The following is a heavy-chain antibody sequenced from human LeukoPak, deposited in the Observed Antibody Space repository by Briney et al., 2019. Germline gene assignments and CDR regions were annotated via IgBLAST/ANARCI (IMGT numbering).Heavy chain of an antibody. D-gene: IGHD2-15*01. CDR1: GYTFTGYY. V-gene: IGHV1-2*02. CDR2: INPNSGGT. Sequence: ASVKVSCKASGYTFTGYYMHWVRQAPGQGLEWVGWINPNSGGTNYAQKFQGRVTMTRDTSISTAYMELSRLRSDDTAVYYCARVRALGYCSGGSCYTRRADAFDIWGQGTMVTVSS. CDR3: ARVRALGYCSGGSCYTRRADAFDI. J-gene: IGHJ3*02.